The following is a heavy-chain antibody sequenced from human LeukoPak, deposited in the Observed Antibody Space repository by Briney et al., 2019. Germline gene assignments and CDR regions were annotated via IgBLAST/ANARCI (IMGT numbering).Heavy chain of an antibody. CDR1: GFTFSNYA. V-gene: IGHV3-23*01. D-gene: IGHD4-17*01. J-gene: IGHJ4*02. Sequence: GGSLRLSCAASGFTFSNYAMNWVRQAPGEGLEWVSTVSGSASNTYYADSVKGRFTISRDNSKTTLYLQMNSLRADDTAVYYCAKGFQTYGELSFDVWGQGTLVAVSS. CDR3: AKGFQTYGELSFDV. CDR2: VSGSASNT.